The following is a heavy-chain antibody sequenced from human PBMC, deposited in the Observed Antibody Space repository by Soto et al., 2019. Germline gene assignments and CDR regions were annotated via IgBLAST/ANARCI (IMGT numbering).Heavy chain of an antibody. D-gene: IGHD3-9*01. CDR3: ARDLVRFAAPYYDILTGYYRPDYYYYGMDV. CDR2: INPNSGGT. V-gene: IGHV1-2*04. Sequence: ASVKVSCKASGYTFTGYYMHWVRQAPGQGLAWMGWINPNSGGTNYAQKFQGWVTMTRDTSISTAYMELSRLRSDDTAVYYCARDLVRFAAPYYDILTGYYRPDYYYYGMDVWGQGTTVTVSS. J-gene: IGHJ6*02. CDR1: GYTFTGYY.